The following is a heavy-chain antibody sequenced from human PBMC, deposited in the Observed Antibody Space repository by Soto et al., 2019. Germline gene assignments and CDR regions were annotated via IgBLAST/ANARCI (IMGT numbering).Heavy chain of an antibody. Sequence: PGESLKISCKGSGYSFTSYWIGWVRQMPGKGLEWMGIIYPGDSDTRYSPSFQGQVTISADKSISTAYLQWSSLKASDTAMYYCARSGTVLRYFDWSPEYWFDPWGQGTLVTVSS. CDR2: IYPGDSDT. V-gene: IGHV5-51*01. D-gene: IGHD3-9*01. CDR3: ARSGTVLRYFDWSPEYWFDP. CDR1: GYSFTSYW. J-gene: IGHJ5*02.